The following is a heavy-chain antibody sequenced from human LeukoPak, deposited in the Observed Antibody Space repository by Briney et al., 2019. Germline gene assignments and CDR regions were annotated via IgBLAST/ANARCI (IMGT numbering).Heavy chain of an antibody. D-gene: IGHD2-15*01. Sequence: SETLSLTCAVYGGSFSGYYWNWIRQPPGKGLEWIGDIYYSGNTRYNPSLKSRVTISLDTSKRQFSLNLSSVTAADTAIYYCTRDVGSGGFDYWGQGTLVTVSS. CDR2: IYYSGNT. CDR3: TRDVGSGGFDY. CDR1: GGSFSGYY. V-gene: IGHV4-59*01. J-gene: IGHJ4*02.